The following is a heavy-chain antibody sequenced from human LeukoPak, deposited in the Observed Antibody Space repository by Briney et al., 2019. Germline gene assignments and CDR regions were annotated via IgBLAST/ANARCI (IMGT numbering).Heavy chain of an antibody. CDR3: ARATKIPNYYGSGLGYRPLGY. CDR2: MNPNSGNT. V-gene: IGHV1-8*01. D-gene: IGHD3-10*01. Sequence: ASAKVSCKASGYTFTSYDINWVRQATGQGLEWMGWMNPNSGNTGYAQKFQGRVTMTRNTSISTAYMELSSLRSEDTAVYYCARATKIPNYYGSGLGYRPLGYWGQGTLVTVSS. CDR1: GYTFTSYD. J-gene: IGHJ4*02.